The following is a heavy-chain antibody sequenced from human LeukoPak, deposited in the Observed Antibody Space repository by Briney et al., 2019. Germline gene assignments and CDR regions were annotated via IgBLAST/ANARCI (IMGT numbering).Heavy chain of an antibody. Sequence: ASVKVSCKTSGYTFSTYDINWLRQASGQGLEWMGWMNPASGNTGYAEKFQGRVTMTRNTSIGTAYIELSSLRSEDTAVYYCARGRDSGSYLQVENSQPFYWGQGSLVTVSS. CDR3: ARGRDSGSYLQVENSQPFY. CDR1: GYTFSTYD. V-gene: IGHV1-8*01. J-gene: IGHJ4*02. D-gene: IGHD3-10*01. CDR2: MNPASGNT.